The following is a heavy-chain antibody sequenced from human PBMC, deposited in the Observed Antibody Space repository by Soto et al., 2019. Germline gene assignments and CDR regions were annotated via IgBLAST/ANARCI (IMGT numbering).Heavy chain of an antibody. CDR3: ARVAGVDAFDL. V-gene: IGHV3-30-3*01. D-gene: IGHD2-8*01. CDR1: GFTFSSYA. J-gene: IGHJ3*01. Sequence: QVQLVESGGGVVQPGRSLRLSCAASGFTFSSYAMHWVRQAPGKGLEWVAVISYDGSNKYYADSVKGRFTISRDNSKNTLYLQMNSLRAEDTAVYYCARVAGVDAFDLWCQGTMVTVSS. CDR2: ISYDGSNK.